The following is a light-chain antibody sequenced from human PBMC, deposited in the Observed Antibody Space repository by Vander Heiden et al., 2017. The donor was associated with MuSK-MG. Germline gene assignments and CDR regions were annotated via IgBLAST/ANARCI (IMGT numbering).Light chain of an antibody. CDR1: QSVSSY. CDR3: QQRSNWPLT. J-gene: IGKJ4*01. V-gene: IGKV3-11*01. CDR2: DAS. Sequence: EIVLTPSPATLSLSPGERATLSCRASQSVSSYLAWYQQKPGQAPRLLIYDASNRATGIPARFSGSGSGTDFTLTISSLEPEDFAVYYCQQRSNWPLTFGAGTKVEIK.